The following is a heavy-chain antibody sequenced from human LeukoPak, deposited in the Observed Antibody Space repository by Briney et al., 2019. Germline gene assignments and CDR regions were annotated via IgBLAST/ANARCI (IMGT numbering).Heavy chain of an antibody. J-gene: IGHJ4*02. V-gene: IGHV3-48*04. Sequence: PGGSLRLSCAASGFTFSRYWMSWVRQAPGKGLEWVSYISSSGSTIYYADSVKGRFTISRDNAKNSLYLQMNSLRAEDTAVYYCARSYQVTRHLDYWGQGTLVTVSS. CDR3: ARSYQVTRHLDY. D-gene: IGHD3-16*02. CDR2: ISSSGSTI. CDR1: GFTFSRYW.